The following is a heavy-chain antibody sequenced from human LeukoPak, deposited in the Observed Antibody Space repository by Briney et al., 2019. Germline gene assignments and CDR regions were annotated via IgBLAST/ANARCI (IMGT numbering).Heavy chain of an antibody. V-gene: IGHV3-48*03. CDR1: GFTFSSSE. J-gene: IGHJ3*02. D-gene: IGHD4-11*01. CDR2: ISSLGTKI. CDR3: ARERVTTGGDACDI. Sequence: GGSLKLSCAASGFTFSSSEMNWVRQAPGKGLERVSYISSLGTKIYYADSVKGRFTMSRDNAKNSLYLQMNSLRAEDTAIYYCARERVTTGGDACDIWGHGTMVTVSS.